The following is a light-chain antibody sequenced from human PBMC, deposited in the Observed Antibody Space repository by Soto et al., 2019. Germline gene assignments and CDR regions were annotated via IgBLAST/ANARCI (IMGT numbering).Light chain of an antibody. CDR3: QSYDSSLSRRWV. CDR1: SSNIGAGYP. CDR2: G. J-gene: IGLJ3*02. V-gene: IGLV1-40*01. Sequence: QSVLTQPPSVSGAPGQRVTISCTGSSSNIGAGYPVHWYQQLPGPAPKLLVAGNRPSGVPDRFSVSKSGASASLAITGLQAEDEADYYCQSYDSSLSRRWVFGGGTKVTVL.